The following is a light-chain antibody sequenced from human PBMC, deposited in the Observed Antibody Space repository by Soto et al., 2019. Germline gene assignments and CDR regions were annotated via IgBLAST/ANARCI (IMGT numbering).Light chain of an antibody. J-gene: IGLJ2*01. CDR2: EVS. Sequence: QSALTQPASVSGSPGQSITISCTGTSSDVGGYNYVSWYQQHPGKDPKLMIYEVSNRPSGVSNRFSGSKSGNTASLTISGLQAEDEADYYCSSYTSISTVFGGGTKLTVL. V-gene: IGLV2-14*01. CDR3: SSYTSISTV. CDR1: SSDVGGYNY.